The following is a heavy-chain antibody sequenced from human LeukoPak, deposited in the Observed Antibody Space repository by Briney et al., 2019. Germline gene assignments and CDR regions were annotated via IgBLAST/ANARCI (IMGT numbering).Heavy chain of an antibody. CDR3: ARLVVPAAIFDYYYMDV. D-gene: IGHD2-2*01. Sequence: ASVKVSCKASGYTFTGYYMHWVRQAPGQGLEWMGWINPNSGGTKYPQKFQGRVTMTRDTSISTAYMELSRLRSDDTAVYYCARLVVPAAIFDYYYMDVWGKGTTVTISS. CDR1: GYTFTGYY. V-gene: IGHV1-2*02. J-gene: IGHJ6*03. CDR2: INPNSGGT.